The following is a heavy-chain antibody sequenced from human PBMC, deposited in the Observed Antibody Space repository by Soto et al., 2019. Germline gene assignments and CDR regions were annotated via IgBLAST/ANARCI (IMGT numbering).Heavy chain of an antibody. CDR3: ARLGPTGTPPNFDY. Sequence: QVQLQESGPGLVKPSQTLSLTCTVSGGSISSGGYYWSWIRQHPGKGLEWIGYIYYSGSTYYNPSLKSRVTISVDTSKNQFSLKLSSVTASDTAVYYCARLGPTGTPPNFDYWGKGTLVTVSS. CDR1: GGSISSGGYY. V-gene: IGHV4-31*03. J-gene: IGHJ4*02. CDR2: IYYSGST. D-gene: IGHD1-1*01.